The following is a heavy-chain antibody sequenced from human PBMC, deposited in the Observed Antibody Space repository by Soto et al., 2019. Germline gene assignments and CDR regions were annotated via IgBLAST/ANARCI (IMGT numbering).Heavy chain of an antibody. CDR3: AKGPDGSGYYHNWFDS. CDR1: GFSFSDYA. D-gene: IGHD3-22*01. CDR2: ISRTGDSA. Sequence: EVHLLESGGALVQPGGSLTLSCAASGFSFSDYAMSWVRQAPGKGLVWVSSISRTGDSAYYADSVKGRFAISRDRSKNRLSLPMNSLRVADTAVYYCAKGPDGSGYYHNWFDSWGQGTRITVSS. V-gene: IGHV3-23*01. J-gene: IGHJ5*01.